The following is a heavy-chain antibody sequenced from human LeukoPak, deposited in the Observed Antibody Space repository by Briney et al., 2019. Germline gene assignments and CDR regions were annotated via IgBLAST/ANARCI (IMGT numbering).Heavy chain of an antibody. Sequence: ASVKVSCKASGYTFISYHIHWVRQAPGQGLEWMGIINPSGGSTTYAQKFQDRVTMTKDTSTSTVYLELSSLRSEDTAVYYCARADSAGYYDSSGSIDYWGQGTLVPVSS. V-gene: IGHV1-46*01. CDR3: ARADSAGYYDSSGSIDY. D-gene: IGHD3-22*01. CDR1: GYTFISYH. J-gene: IGHJ4*02. CDR2: INPSGGST.